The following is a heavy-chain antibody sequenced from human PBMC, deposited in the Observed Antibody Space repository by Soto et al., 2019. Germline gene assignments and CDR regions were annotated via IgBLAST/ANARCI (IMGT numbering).Heavy chain of an antibody. CDR3: ARDRTGEDPGGWFDP. D-gene: IGHD3-10*01. Sequence: QVQLVESGGGVVQPGRSLRLSCVGSGFTFSNYAIHWVRQAPGKGLEWVSGISYDETYKLYADSVKGRFTISRDNSKKTLYLQMNGLRGEDTAVYYCARDRTGEDPGGWFDPWGQGTLVTVSS. V-gene: IGHV3-30-3*01. CDR2: ISYDETYK. CDR1: GFTFSNYA. J-gene: IGHJ5*02.